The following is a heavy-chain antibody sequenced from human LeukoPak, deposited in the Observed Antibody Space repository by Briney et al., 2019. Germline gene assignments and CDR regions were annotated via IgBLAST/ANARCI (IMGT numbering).Heavy chain of an antibody. D-gene: IGHD6-19*01. Sequence: PGGSLRLPCAASGFTFSSYAMSWVRQAPGKGLEWVSAISGSGGSTYYADSVKGRLTISRDNSKNTLYLQMNSLRAEDTAVYYCAKGYQWLVLKGYYFDYWGQGTLVTVSS. J-gene: IGHJ4*02. CDR1: GFTFSSYA. CDR2: ISGSGGST. CDR3: AKGYQWLVLKGYYFDY. V-gene: IGHV3-23*01.